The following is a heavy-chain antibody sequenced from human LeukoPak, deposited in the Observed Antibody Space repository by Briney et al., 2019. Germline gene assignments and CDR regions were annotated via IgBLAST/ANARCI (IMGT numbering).Heavy chain of an antibody. CDR1: GFTFSTYW. D-gene: IGHD3-10*01. CDR3: AKSYYYGSGSYHYYYYGMDV. Sequence: GGSLRLSCAASGFTFSTYWMSWVRQAPGKGLEWVAFIRYDGSNKYYADSVKGRFTISRDNSKNTLYLQMNSLRAEDTAVYYCAKSYYYGSGSYHYYYYGMDVWGQGTTVTVSS. J-gene: IGHJ6*02. V-gene: IGHV3-30*02. CDR2: IRYDGSNK.